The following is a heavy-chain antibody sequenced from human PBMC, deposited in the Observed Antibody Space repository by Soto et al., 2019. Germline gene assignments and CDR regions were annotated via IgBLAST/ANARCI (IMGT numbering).Heavy chain of an antibody. CDR2: IYYSGST. CDR1: GGSISSYY. CDR3: ARRWGSAADY. Sequence: QVQLQESGPGLVKPSETLSLTCTVSGGSISSYYWSWIRLPPGKGLEWIGYIYYSGSTNYNPSLKSRVTISVDTSKNQFSLKLSSVTAADTAVYYCARRWGSAADYWGQGTLVTVSS. D-gene: IGHD2-15*01. J-gene: IGHJ4*02. V-gene: IGHV4-59*08.